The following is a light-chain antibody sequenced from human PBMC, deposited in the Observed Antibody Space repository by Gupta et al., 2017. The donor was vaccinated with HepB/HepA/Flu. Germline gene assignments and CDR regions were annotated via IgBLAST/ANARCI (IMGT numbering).Light chain of an antibody. CDR1: SSDVGDYNY. V-gene: IGLV2-14*01. J-gene: IGLJ3*02. CDR3: SSYTSSSTPWV. CDR2: DVS. Sequence: QSALTQPASVSGSPGQSIPISCTGTSSDVGDYNYVSWYQQHPGKAPKLMIYDVSNRPSGVSNRFSGSKSGNTASLAISGLQAEDEADYYCSSYTSSSTPWVFGGGTKLTVL.